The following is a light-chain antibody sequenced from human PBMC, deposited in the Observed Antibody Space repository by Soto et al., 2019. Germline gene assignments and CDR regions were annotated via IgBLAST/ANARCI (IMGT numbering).Light chain of an antibody. CDR3: QQYGSSPWT. CDR2: DAS. V-gene: IGKV3-20*01. Sequence: EIVLTQSPGTLSLSPGERATLSCRASQSVSSSYLAWYQQKPGQAPRLLIYDASSRATGIPDRFSGSGSGTDFTLTFSRLEPEDFAVYYCQQYGSSPWTFGQGTKVEIK. J-gene: IGKJ1*01. CDR1: QSVSSSY.